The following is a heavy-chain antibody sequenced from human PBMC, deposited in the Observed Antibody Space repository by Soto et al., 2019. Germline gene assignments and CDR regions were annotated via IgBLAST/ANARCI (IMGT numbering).Heavy chain of an antibody. Sequence: PGESLKISCKGSGYSFTSYWISWVRQMPGKGLEWMGRIDPSDSYTNYSPSFQGHVTISADKSISTAYLQWSSLKASDTAMYYWASPDSSSWAFQHWGQGTLVTVSS. J-gene: IGHJ1*01. CDR3: ASPDSSSWAFQH. CDR1: GYSFTSYW. CDR2: IDPSDSYT. V-gene: IGHV5-10-1*01. D-gene: IGHD6-13*01.